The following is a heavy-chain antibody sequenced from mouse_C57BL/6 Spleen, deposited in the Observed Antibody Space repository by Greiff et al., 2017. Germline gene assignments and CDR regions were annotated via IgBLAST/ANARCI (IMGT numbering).Heavy chain of an antibody. V-gene: IGHV1-9*01. CDR3: ASRTYYDYDGYAMDD. CDR2: ILSGSGSI. J-gene: IGHJ4*01. Sequence: VLLVESGAELMKPGASVKLSCKATGYTFTGYWIEWVKQRPGHGLEWIGEILSGSGSINYNEKFKGKATFTADTSSNTAYMQLSSLTTEDSAIYYCASRTYYDYDGYAMDDWGQGTSVTVSS. D-gene: IGHD2-4*01. CDR1: GYTFTGYW.